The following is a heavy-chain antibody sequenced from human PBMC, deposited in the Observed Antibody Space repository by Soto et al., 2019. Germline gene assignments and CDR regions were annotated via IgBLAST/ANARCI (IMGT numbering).Heavy chain of an antibody. CDR3: ARDRADYGDSLSLGY. V-gene: IGHV1-18*01. J-gene: IGHJ4*02. Sequence: ASVKVSCKASGYTFTRYGISWVRQAPGQGLEWMGWISAYNGNTKYAQKVQGRVTMTTDTSTITAYMELRSLRSDDTAVYYCARDRADYGDSLSLGYWGQGTLVTVSS. CDR1: GYTFTRYG. D-gene: IGHD4-17*01. CDR2: ISAYNGNT.